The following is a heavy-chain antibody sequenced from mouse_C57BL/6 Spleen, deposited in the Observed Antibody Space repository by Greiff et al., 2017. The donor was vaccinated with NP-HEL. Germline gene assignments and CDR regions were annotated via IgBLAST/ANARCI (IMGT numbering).Heavy chain of an antibody. D-gene: IGHD2-5*01. V-gene: IGHV1-81*01. CDR2: IYPRSGNT. CDR3: AREDSNYVNYFDY. J-gene: IGHJ2*01. CDR1: GYTFTSSG. Sequence: QVQLQQSGAELARPGASVKLSCKASGYTFTSSGISWVKQRTGQGLEWIGEIYPRSGNTYYNEKFKGKATLTADKSSSTAYMELRSLTSEDSAVYFCAREDSNYVNYFDYWGQGTTLTVSS.